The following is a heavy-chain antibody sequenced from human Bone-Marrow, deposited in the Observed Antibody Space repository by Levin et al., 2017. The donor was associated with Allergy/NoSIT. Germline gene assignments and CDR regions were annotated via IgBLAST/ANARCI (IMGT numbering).Heavy chain of an antibody. CDR2: IGWRSATV. D-gene: IGHD2-21*01. CDR1: GITFDDRA. CDR3: AKSLMDYGGNSADAFDL. Sequence: AGGSLRLSCAASGITFDDRAMHWVRQSPGKGLEWVSGIGWRSATVGYADSVKGRFTISRNNAKKSLFLQMNSLRVEDTALYYCAKSLMDYGGNSADAFDLWGQGTMVTVSA. J-gene: IGHJ3*01. V-gene: IGHV3-9*01.